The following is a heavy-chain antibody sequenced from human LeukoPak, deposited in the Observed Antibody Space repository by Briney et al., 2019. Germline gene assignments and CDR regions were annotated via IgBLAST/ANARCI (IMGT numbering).Heavy chain of an antibody. V-gene: IGHV4-38-2*01. J-gene: IGHJ4*02. D-gene: IGHD1-1*01. Sequence: PSETLSLTCAVYRGSFSDNYWGWIRQPPGKGLEWIGSIYHSGSTYYNPALKSRVPISVDTSKNQFSLKLSSVTAADTAVYYCARLTTGTSTDYWGQGTLVTVSS. CDR1: RGSFSDNY. CDR2: IYHSGST. CDR3: ARLTTGTSTDY.